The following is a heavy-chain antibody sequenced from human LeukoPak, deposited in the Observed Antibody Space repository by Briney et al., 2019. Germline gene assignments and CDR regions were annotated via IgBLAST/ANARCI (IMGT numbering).Heavy chain of an antibody. CDR2: INHSGTT. J-gene: IGHJ4*02. Sequence: GSLRLSCAASGFTFSSYAMSWVRQAPGKGLEWIGEINHSGTTNYNPPLKSRFTMSVDTSKNQFSLRLKSMTAADTAVYYCARVRWFGDLSMSLFDSRGQGTPVTVSS. D-gene: IGHD3-10*01. V-gene: IGHV4-34*01. CDR3: ARVRWFGDLSMSLFDS. CDR1: GFTFSSYA.